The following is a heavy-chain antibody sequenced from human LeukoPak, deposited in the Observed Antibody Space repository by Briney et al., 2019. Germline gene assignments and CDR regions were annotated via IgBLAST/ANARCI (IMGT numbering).Heavy chain of an antibody. CDR3: ARDPAIVVVPAAMRLGLNY. Sequence: ASVKVSCKASGYTFTGYYMHWVRQAPGQGLEWMGWINPNSGGTSYAQKFQGRVTMTRDTSISTDYMELSRLRSDDTAVYYCARDPAIVVVPAAMRLGLNYWGQGTLVTVSS. CDR1: GYTFTGYY. J-gene: IGHJ4*02. V-gene: IGHV1-2*02. D-gene: IGHD2-2*01. CDR2: INPNSGGT.